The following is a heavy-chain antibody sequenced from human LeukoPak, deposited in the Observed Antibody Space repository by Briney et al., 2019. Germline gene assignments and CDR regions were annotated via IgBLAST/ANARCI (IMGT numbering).Heavy chain of an antibody. V-gene: IGHV1-18*01. D-gene: IGHD6-13*01. Sequence: ASVKVSRKASGYTFTSYGISWVRQAPGQGLEWMGWISAYNGNTNYAQKLRGRVTMTTDTSTSTAYMELRSLRSDDTAVYYCARDFGSSWSYYYYYGMDVWGQGTTVTVSS. CDR3: ARDFGSSWSYYYYYGMDV. CDR1: GYTFTSYG. J-gene: IGHJ6*02. CDR2: ISAYNGNT.